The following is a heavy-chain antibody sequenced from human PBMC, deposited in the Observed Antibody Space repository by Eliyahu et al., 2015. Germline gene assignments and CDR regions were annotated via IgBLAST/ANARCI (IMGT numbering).Heavy chain of an antibody. CDR3: ARDQDGAGGTVDY. Sequence: EVQLVESGGALVQPGGSXRLSCSGSGFTFSNYWMQWVRQAPGKGLVWLSRINNDGSRTTYADSVKGRFTISRDNAKNTLYLQMNSLRAEDTAVYYCARDQDGAGGTVDYWGQGTLVTVSS. J-gene: IGHJ4*02. CDR1: GFTFSNYW. V-gene: IGHV3-74*01. D-gene: IGHD1-26*01. CDR2: INNDGSRT.